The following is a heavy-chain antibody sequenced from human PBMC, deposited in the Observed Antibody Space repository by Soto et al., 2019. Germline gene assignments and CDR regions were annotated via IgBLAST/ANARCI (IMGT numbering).Heavy chain of an antibody. V-gene: IGHV1-18*01. J-gene: IGHJ6*03. CDR3: ARVVDSYYYYMDV. CDR1: GYTFTSYG. Sequence: GASVKVSCKASGYTFTSYGIRWVRQAPGQGLEWMGWISAYNGNTNYAQKLQGRVTMTTDTSTSTAYMELGSLRSDDTAVYYCARVVDSYYYYMDVWGKGTTVTVSS. D-gene: IGHD3-22*01. CDR2: ISAYNGNT.